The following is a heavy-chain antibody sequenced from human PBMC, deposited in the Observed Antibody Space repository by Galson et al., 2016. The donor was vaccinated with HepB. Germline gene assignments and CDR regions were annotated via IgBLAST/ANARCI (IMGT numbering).Heavy chain of an antibody. D-gene: IGHD6-19*01. V-gene: IGHV3-30*04. CDR1: GFTFSSYA. Sequence: SLRLSCAASGFTFSSYAMHWVRQAPGKGLEWVAVISYDGSNKYYADSVKGRFTISRDNSKNTLYLQMNSLRAEAPAVYYCARDSSGWYGIFDYWGQGTLVTVSS. J-gene: IGHJ4*02. CDR3: ARDSSGWYGIFDY. CDR2: ISYDGSNK.